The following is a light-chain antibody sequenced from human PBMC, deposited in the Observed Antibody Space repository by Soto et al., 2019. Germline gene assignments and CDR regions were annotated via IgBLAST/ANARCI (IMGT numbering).Light chain of an antibody. Sequence: EIVMTQSPATLSVSPGERVTLSCRASQSVKTNLAWYQQRPGQAPRLLVYGASTRATGIPARFYGSGFGTDFTLTISSLQSEDFAVYYCQQYVNLLVTFGGGTKVE. V-gene: IGKV3-15*01. CDR3: QQYVNLLVT. CDR2: GAS. J-gene: IGKJ4*01. CDR1: QSVKTN.